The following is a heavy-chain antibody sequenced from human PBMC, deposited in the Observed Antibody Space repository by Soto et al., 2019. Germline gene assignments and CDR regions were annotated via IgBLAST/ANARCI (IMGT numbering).Heavy chain of an antibody. D-gene: IGHD6-19*01. CDR2: IYWTDDK. Sequence: SGPTLVNPTQPLTLTCIFSGFSLRTSGVGVGWIRQPPGKALEWLGFIYWTDDKRYSPSLKSRLTITKDTSKNQVVLTMTNMDPVDTATYYCAKSGSSGWYGWFDPWGQGTLVTVSS. V-gene: IGHV2-5*01. J-gene: IGHJ5*02. CDR1: GFSLRTSGVG. CDR3: AKSGSSGWYGWFDP.